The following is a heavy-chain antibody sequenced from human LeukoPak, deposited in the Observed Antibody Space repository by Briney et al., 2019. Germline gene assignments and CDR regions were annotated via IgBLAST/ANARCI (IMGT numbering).Heavy chain of an antibody. Sequence: PGGSLRLSCAASGFTFSSYWMSWVRQAPGKGLEWVANIKQDGSEKYYVDSVKGRFTISRDNAKNSLYLQMNSLRAEDTAVYYCARDADITMIVVEGVYFDYWGQGTLVTVSS. J-gene: IGHJ4*02. D-gene: IGHD3-22*01. CDR2: IKQDGSEK. CDR3: ARDADITMIVVEGVYFDY. V-gene: IGHV3-7*01. CDR1: GFTFSSYW.